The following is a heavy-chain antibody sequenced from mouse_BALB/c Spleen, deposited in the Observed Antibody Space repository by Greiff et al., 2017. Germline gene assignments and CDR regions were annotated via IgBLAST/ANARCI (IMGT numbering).Heavy chain of an antibody. CDR2: ISSGSSTI. D-gene: IGHD2-2*01. Sequence: EVKLVESGGGLVQPGGSRKLSCAASGFTFSSFGMHWVRQAPEKGLEWVAYISSGSSTIYYADTVKGRFTISRNKPKNTLFLQMTSLRSEDTAMYYCARWLRRGAMDYWGQGTSVTVSS. J-gene: IGHJ4*01. V-gene: IGHV5-17*02. CDR1: GFTFSSFG. CDR3: ARWLRRGAMDY.